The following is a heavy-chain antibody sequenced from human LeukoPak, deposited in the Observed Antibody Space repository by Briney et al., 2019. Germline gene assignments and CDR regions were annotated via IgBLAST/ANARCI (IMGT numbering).Heavy chain of an antibody. CDR3: ARDIGGYDAFNI. J-gene: IGHJ3*02. CDR2: IYYSGST. V-gene: IGHV4-59*01. CDR1: GGSISTYY. D-gene: IGHD3-10*01. Sequence: PSETLSLTCTVSGGSISTYYWSWIRQPPGKGLEWIGYIYYSGSTKYNPFLKSRVTISVDTSKSQFSLKLSSVTAADTAVYYCARDIGGYDAFNIWGQGSMVTVSS.